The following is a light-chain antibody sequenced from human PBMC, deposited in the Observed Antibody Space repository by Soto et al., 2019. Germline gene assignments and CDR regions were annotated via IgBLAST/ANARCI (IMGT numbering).Light chain of an antibody. CDR3: SSYTSSSTLMV. CDR2: DVS. CDR1: SSDVGGYNY. J-gene: IGLJ2*01. Sequence: QSALTQPASVSGSPGQSITISCTGTSSDVGGYNYVSWYQQHPARAPKLMIYDVSDRPSGVSNRFSGSKSGNTASLTISGLQAEDEADYYGSSYTSSSTLMVFGGGTKLTVL. V-gene: IGLV2-14*01.